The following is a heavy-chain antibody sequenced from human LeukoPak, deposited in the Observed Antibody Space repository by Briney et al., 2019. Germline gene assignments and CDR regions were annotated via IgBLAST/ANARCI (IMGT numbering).Heavy chain of an antibody. V-gene: IGHV3-7*01. CDR3: VKISPVAAANTPWYFDL. D-gene: IGHD6-13*01. CDR1: GFTFSSYW. CDR2: IKEDGSET. Sequence: PGGSLRLSCAASGFTFSSYWMHWVRQTPGKGLEWLANIKEDGSETYSVDSLKGRFIISRDNAENSLYLQMKSLRVEDTAVYYCVKISPVAAANTPWYFDLWGRGTLVTVSS. J-gene: IGHJ2*01.